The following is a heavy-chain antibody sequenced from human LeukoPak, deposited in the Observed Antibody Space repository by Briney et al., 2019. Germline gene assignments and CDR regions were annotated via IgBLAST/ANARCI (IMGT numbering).Heavy chain of an antibody. CDR3: ARGSKKHIVVVTAIPPSDY. CDR1: GFTFSSYA. Sequence: GGSLRLSCAASGFTFSSYAMSWVRQAPGKGLEWVSAISGSGGSTYYADSVKGRFTISRDNSKNTLHLQMNSLRAEDTAVYYCARGSKKHIVVVTAIPPSDYWGQGTLVTVSS. CDR2: ISGSGGST. V-gene: IGHV3-23*01. J-gene: IGHJ4*02. D-gene: IGHD2-21*02.